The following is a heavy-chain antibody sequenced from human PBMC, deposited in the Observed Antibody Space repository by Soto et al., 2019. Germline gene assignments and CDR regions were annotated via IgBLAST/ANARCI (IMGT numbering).Heavy chain of an antibody. CDR2: IWYDGSNK. J-gene: IGHJ6*02. CDR3: ARDLYYYDSSGYGVYYYYGMDV. CDR1: GFTFSSYG. D-gene: IGHD3-22*01. V-gene: IGHV3-33*01. Sequence: GGSLRLSCAASGFTFSSYGMHWVRQAPGKGLEWVAVIWYDGSNKYYADSVKGRFTISRDNSKNTLYLQMNSLRAEDTAVYYCARDLYYYDSSGYGVYYYYGMDVWGQGTTVTVSS.